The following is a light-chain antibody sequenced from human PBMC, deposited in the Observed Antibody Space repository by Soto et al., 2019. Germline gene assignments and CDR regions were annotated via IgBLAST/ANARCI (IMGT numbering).Light chain of an antibody. CDR3: TSYTSASSLV. Sequence: QSALTQPASVSGSPGQSITISCTGTSDDIGANNYVSWYQHHPGKAPKILIYEAANRPSGISHRFSGSKSGNTASLTISGLRAEDEADYFCTSYTSASSLVFGGGIKLTVL. J-gene: IGLJ2*01. CDR1: SDDIGANNY. CDR2: EAA. V-gene: IGLV2-14*01.